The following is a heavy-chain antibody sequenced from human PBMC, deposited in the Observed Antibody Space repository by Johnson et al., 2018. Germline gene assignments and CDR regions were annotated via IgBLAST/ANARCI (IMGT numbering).Heavy chain of an antibody. V-gene: IGHV3-11*04. Sequence: QVQLVQSGGGVVQPGGSLRLSCAASGFTFSDYYMTWIRQAPGKGLEWVSYISNSGSTIYYADSVKGRFTISRDNAKNSLYLKMNSLRAEDTAGYYCARDGQDCSSTSCYTFAAFDIWGQGTMVTVSS. CDR3: ARDGQDCSSTSCYTFAAFDI. CDR2: ISNSGSTI. J-gene: IGHJ3*02. CDR1: GFTFSDYY. D-gene: IGHD2-2*02.